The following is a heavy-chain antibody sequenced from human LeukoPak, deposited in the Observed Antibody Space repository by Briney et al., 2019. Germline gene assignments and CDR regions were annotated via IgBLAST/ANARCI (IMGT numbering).Heavy chain of an antibody. J-gene: IGHJ5*02. Sequence: GASVKVSCKASGYTFTSYDLNWVRQATGQGLEWMGWMSPNSGNTGYAQKFQGRVTMTRDTSISTAYMELTNLRSEDTAVYYCARAPQWGGDDWRFDPWGQGTLVTVSS. CDR1: GYTFTSYD. CDR3: ARAPQWGGDDWRFDP. V-gene: IGHV1-8*01. D-gene: IGHD2-21*02. CDR2: MSPNSGNT.